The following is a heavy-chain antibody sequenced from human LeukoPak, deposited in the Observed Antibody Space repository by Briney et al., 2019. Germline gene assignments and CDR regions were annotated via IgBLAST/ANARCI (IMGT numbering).Heavy chain of an antibody. D-gene: IGHD5-18*01. CDR3: AKDTDTATIIYWYFDL. V-gene: IGHV3-30*18. CDR2: ISDDGSNT. J-gene: IGHJ2*01. Sequence: GGSLRRSGTASGFTLSNFGMHWVRQAPGKGLEWVAVISDDGSNTFYADSVKGRFTISRDNSKNTLYLQLNSLRPEDTAVYYCAKDTDTATIIYWYFDLWGRGTLVTVSS. CDR1: GFTLSNFG.